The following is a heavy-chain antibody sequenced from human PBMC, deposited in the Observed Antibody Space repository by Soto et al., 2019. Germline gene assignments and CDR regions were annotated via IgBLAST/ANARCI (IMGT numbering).Heavy chain of an antibody. D-gene: IGHD3-22*01. J-gene: IGHJ3*02. Sequence: PSETLSLTCTVSGGSISSSSYYWGWIRQPPGKGLEWIGSIYYSGSTYYNPSLKSRVTISVDTSKNQFSLKLSSVTAADTAVYYCARSYFDYYDSSGPMAFDIWGQGTMVTVSS. CDR2: IYYSGST. CDR1: GGSISSSSYY. CDR3: ARSYFDYYDSSGPMAFDI. V-gene: IGHV4-39*07.